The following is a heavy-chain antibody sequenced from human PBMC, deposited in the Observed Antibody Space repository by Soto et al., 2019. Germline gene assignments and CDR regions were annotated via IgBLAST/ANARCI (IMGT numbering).Heavy chain of an antibody. D-gene: IGHD3-22*01. CDR1: GFTVSSNY. V-gene: IGHV3-66*01. J-gene: IGHJ4*02. Sequence: PGESLKISCAASGFTVSSNYMSWVRQAPGKGLEWVSVIYSDGSTFYADSVKGRFTISRDNSKNTLYLQMNSLRAEDTAVYYCARSPSSGYFYGDWGQGTLVTVSS. CDR2: IYSDGST. CDR3: ARSPSSGYFYGD.